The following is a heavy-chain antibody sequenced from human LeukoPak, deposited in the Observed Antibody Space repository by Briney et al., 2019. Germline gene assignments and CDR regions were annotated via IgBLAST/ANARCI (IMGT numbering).Heavy chain of an antibody. CDR1: GFTFSSYW. CDR3: ARGLGITIFGVVSQYNWFDP. D-gene: IGHD3-3*01. V-gene: IGHV3-74*01. CDR2: INSDGSST. Sequence: GGSLRLSCAASGFTFSSYWMHWVRQAPGKGVGWVSRINSDGSSTIYADSVKGRFTISRDNAKNTLYLQMNSLRAEDTAVYYCARGLGITIFGVVSQYNWFDPWGQGTLVTVSS. J-gene: IGHJ5*02.